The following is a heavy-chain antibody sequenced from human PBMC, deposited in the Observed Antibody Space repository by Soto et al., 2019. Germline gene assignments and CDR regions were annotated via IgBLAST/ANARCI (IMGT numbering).Heavy chain of an antibody. V-gene: IGHV3-7*01. CDR2: INRDGSEK. CDR3: ARQIRGLTPNWFDP. Sequence: EMQLVESGGGLVQPGGSLRLSCGVSGFTFGSFWMGWVRQAPGKGLEWVANINRDGSEKYYVDSVKGRFTISRDNPRNSLYLQMDTLRVEDTAVYFCARQIRGLTPNWFDPWGQGTLVSVSS. CDR1: GFTFGSFW. J-gene: IGHJ5*02.